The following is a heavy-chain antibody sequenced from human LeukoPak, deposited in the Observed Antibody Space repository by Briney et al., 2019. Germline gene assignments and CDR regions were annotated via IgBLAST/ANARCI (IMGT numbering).Heavy chain of an antibody. CDR2: ISYSGSI. V-gene: IGHV4-39*01. D-gene: IGHD3-22*01. J-gene: IGHJ4*02. CDR1: GDSISSGSYY. Sequence: SETLSLTCTVSGDSISSGSYYWAWVRQPPGKGLEWIGRISYSGSIYYNPSLKTRVTMSVDTSKNQFSLRLSSVTAADTALYYCRGYDSSGNWLFDYWGREPWSPSPQ. CDR3: RGYDSSGNWLFDY.